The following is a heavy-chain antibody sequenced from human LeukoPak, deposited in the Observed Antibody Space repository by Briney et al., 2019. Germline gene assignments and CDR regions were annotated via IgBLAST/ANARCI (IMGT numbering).Heavy chain of an antibody. CDR3: ASEGLTLVRGVKYNWFDP. D-gene: IGHD3-10*01. CDR2: INHSGST. Sequence: SETLSLTCAVYGGSFSGYYWSWIRQPPGKGLEWIGEINHSGSTNYNPSLKSRVTISVDTSKNQFSLKLSSVTAADTAVYYCASEGLTLVRGVKYNWFDPWGQGTLVTVSS. J-gene: IGHJ5*02. CDR1: GGSFSGYY. V-gene: IGHV4-34*01.